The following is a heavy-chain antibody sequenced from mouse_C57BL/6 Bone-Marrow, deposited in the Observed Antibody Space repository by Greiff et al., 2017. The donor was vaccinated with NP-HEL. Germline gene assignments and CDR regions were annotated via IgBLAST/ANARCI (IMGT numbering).Heavy chain of an antibody. CDR3: ARGYYYGSSYGYFDV. CDR2: IDPEDGET. CDR1: GFNIKDYY. Sequence: VHVKQSGAELVKPGASVKLSCTASGFNIKDYYMHWVKQRTEQGLEWIGRIDPEDGETKYAPKFQGTATITADTSSNTAYLQLSSLTYEDTAVYYCARGYYYGSSYGYFDVWGTGTTVTVSS. J-gene: IGHJ1*03. D-gene: IGHD1-1*01. V-gene: IGHV14-2*01.